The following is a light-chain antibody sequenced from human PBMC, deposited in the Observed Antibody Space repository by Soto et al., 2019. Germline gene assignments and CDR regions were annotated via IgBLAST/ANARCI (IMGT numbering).Light chain of an antibody. CDR1: QSIDTY. J-gene: IGKJ4*01. Sequence: DIQMTQSPSSLSASVGDRVTITCRASQSIDTYLNWYQQKPGKAPNLLIYAAYNLQSGVPSRFSGSGFGTYFTLTISSLQPEDFATYYCQQSFTTWLTFGGGTKVEIK. V-gene: IGKV1-39*01. CDR2: AAY. CDR3: QQSFTTWLT.